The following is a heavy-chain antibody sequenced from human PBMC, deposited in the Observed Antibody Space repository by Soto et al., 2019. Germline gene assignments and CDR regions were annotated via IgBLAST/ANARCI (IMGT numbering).Heavy chain of an antibody. D-gene: IGHD2-21*02. J-gene: IGHJ4*02. CDR3: ATDARGCGGDCYLPFDY. CDR1: GYTRTEFC. CDR2: FDPEDGET. V-gene: IGHV1-24*01. Sequence: ASVRVSWKVDGYTRTEFCMHWGRQAPVRGLEWMGGFDPEDGETIYAQKFQGRVTMTEDTSTDTAYMELSSLRSEDTAVYYCATDARGCGGDCYLPFDYWGQGTPVTVS.